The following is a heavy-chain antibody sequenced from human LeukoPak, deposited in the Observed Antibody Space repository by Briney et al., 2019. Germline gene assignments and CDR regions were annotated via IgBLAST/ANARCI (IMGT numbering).Heavy chain of an antibody. CDR1: GGSFSGYY. V-gene: IGHV4-34*01. Sequence: SETLSLTCAVYGGSFSGYYWSWIRQPPGKGLEWIGEINHSGSTNYNPSLKSRVTISVDTSKNQFSLKLSSVTAADTAVYYCAKDLPALLSSGWYGFDYWGQGTLVTVSS. D-gene: IGHD6-19*01. CDR3: AKDLPALLSSGWYGFDY. J-gene: IGHJ4*02. CDR2: INHSGST.